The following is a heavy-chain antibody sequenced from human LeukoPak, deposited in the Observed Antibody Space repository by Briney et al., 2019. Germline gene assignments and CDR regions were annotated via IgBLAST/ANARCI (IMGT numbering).Heavy chain of an antibody. CDR3: ARAPYYYDSSGYYPGPRDYYYYYGMDV. CDR2: IKLDGSEK. V-gene: IGHV3-7*03. J-gene: IGHJ6*02. Sequence: GGSLRLSCVASGFTFGKYWMSWVRQAPGKGLEWVANIKLDGSEKNYVDSVKGRFTISRDNTKNSLYLQMNSLRVEDTAVYYCARAPYYYDSSGYYPGPRDYYYYYGMDVWGQGTTVTVSS. CDR1: GFTFGKYW. D-gene: IGHD3-22*01.